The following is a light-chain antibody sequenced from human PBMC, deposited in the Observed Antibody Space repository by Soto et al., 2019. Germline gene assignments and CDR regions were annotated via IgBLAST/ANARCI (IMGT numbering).Light chain of an antibody. CDR2: DAS. J-gene: IGKJ5*01. CDR1: QNISSY. Sequence: DIMLTQSPATLSLTLGKRVTLTCRASQNISSYLTWYQQKAGQAPRLLIYDASSLESGVPSRFSGSGSGTEFTLTISSLQPDDFATYYCQQYNSYSIPFGQGTRLAIK. CDR3: QQYNSYSIP. V-gene: IGKV1-5*01.